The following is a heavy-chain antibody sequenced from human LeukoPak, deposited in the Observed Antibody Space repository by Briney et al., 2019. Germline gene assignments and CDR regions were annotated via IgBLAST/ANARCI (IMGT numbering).Heavy chain of an antibody. D-gene: IGHD6-19*01. CDR2: IYSGGST. CDR1: GLTVSSTY. V-gene: IGHV3-53*01. CDR3: AKQDIRSSAWYD. Sequence: GGSLRLSCAASGLTVSSTYMSWVRQTPGKGLEWVSVIYSGGSTYYADSVKGRFTISRDNSKNTLYQQMNSLRAEDTAVYYCAKQDIRSSAWYDWGQGTLVTVSS. J-gene: IGHJ4*02.